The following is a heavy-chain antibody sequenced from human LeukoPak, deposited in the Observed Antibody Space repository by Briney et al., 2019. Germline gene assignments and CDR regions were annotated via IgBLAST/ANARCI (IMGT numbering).Heavy chain of an antibody. D-gene: IGHD3-22*01. CDR1: GFTFSRYA. Sequence: GSLRLSCAASGFTFSRYAMSWIRQPPGKGLEWIGSMSYSGSAYYNPSLKSRVTISVDTSKNQFSLRLSSVTAADTAVYYCARRPKRYYDSSGYYRHRDYWGQGTLVTVSS. CDR3: ARRPKRYYDSSGYYRHRDY. V-gene: IGHV4-39*01. CDR2: MSYSGSA. J-gene: IGHJ4*02.